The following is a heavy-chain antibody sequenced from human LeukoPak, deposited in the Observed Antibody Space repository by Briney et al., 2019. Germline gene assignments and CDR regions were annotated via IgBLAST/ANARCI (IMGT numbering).Heavy chain of an antibody. CDR3: AELGITMIGGV. CDR2: INGDGSST. J-gene: IGHJ6*04. CDR1: GFTFSSYW. Sequence: GGSLRLSCAASGFTFSSYWMHWVRQAPGKGLVWVSRINGDGSSTAYAGSVKGRFTISRDNAKNSLYLQMNSLRAEDTAVYYCAELGITMIGGVWGKGTTVTISS. V-gene: IGHV3-74*01. D-gene: IGHD3-10*02.